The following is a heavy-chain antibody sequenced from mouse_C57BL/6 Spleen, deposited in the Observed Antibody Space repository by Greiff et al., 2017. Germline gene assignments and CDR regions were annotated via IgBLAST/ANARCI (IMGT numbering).Heavy chain of an antibody. CDR1: GYTFTSYW. J-gene: IGHJ3*01. CDR3: ARSVDDYKDGGFAY. V-gene: IGHV1-7*01. CDR2: INPSRGYT. D-gene: IGHD2-4*01. Sequence: QVQLKQSGAELAKPGASVKLSCKASGYTFTSYWMHWVKQRPGQGLEWIGYINPSRGYTTYNQKFKDKATLTADKSSSTAYMQLSSLTYEDSAVYYCARSVDDYKDGGFAYWGQGTLVTVSA.